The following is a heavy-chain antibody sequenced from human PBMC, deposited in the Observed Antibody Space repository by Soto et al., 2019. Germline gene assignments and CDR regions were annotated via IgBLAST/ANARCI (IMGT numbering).Heavy chain of an antibody. Sequence: PGGSLRLSCAASGFTFSSYWMSWVRQAPGKGLEWVANIKQYVSEKYYVDSVKGRFTISRDNAKNSLYLQMNSLRAEDTAVYYCARDSPVYSTGRIDYYRMDAGCESSTFPV. D-gene: IGHD6-19*01. CDR3: ARDSPVYSTGRIDYYRMDA. CDR1: GFTFSSYW. V-gene: IGHV3-7*03. J-gene: IGHJ6*02. CDR2: IKQYVSEK.